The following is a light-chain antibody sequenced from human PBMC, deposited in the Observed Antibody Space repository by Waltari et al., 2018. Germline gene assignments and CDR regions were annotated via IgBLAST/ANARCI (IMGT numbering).Light chain of an antibody. J-gene: IGLJ2*01. CDR3: AAWDDSLKSLV. CDR2: NNH. Sequence: QSVLTQPPSASGTPGQRVTISCSGTNSNLGSNVVNWYQQLSGTAPKLLIYNNHQRPAGGPGRFSGPKSGTLASLASNSLQSEDEADYYCAAWDDSLKSLVFGGGTRLTVL. CDR1: NSNLGSNV. V-gene: IGLV1-44*01.